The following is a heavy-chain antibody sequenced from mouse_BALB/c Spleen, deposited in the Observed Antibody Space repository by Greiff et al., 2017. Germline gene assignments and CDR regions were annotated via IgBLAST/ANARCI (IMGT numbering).Heavy chain of an antibody. Sequence: EVQLLESGGGLVKPGGSLKLSCAASGFTFSDYYMYWVRQTPEKGLEWVATISDGGSYTYYTDTVKGRFTISRDNAKNNLYLQMSSLKSEDTAMYYCARGDRYDAWFAYWGQGTLVTVSA. CDR3: ARGDRYDAWFAY. V-gene: IGHV5-4*02. D-gene: IGHD2-14*01. J-gene: IGHJ3*01. CDR1: GFTFSDYY. CDR2: ISDGGSYT.